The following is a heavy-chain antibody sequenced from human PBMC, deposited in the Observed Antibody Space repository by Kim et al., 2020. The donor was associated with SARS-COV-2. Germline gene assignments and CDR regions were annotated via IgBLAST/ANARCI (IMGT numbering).Heavy chain of an antibody. D-gene: IGHD6-19*01. CDR1: GYTFTSYY. V-gene: IGHV1-46*01. CDR3: ARDQSVRWLVSVNDAFDI. CDR2: INPSGGST. Sequence: ASVKVSCKASGYTFTSYYMHWVRQAPGQGLEWMGIINPSGGSTSYAQKFQGRVTMTRDTSTSTVYMELSSLRSEDTAVYYCARDQSVRWLVSVNDAFDIWGQGTMVTVSS. J-gene: IGHJ3*02.